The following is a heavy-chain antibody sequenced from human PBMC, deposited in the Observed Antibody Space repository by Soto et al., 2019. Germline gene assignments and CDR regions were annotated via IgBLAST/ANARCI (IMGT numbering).Heavy chain of an antibody. V-gene: IGHV3-33*01. D-gene: IGHD5-18*01. J-gene: IGHJ4*02. CDR1: GFTFSSYG. CDR2: IWYDGSNK. Sequence: PGGSLRLSCAASGFTFSSYGMHWVRQAPGKGLEWVAVIWYDGSNKYYADSVKGRFTISRDNSKNTLYLQMNSLRAEDTAVYYCARDGQSGYSYGYFDYWGQGTLVTVSS. CDR3: ARDGQSGYSYGYFDY.